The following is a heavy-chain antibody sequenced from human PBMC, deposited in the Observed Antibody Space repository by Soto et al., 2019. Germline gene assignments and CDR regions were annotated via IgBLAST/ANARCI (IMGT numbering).Heavy chain of an antibody. CDR3: ATQEVGGSYVYTFDP. CDR1: GGSISSYY. Sequence: SETLSLTCTVSGGSISSYYWSWIRQPPGKGLEWIGYIYYSGSPNYNPSLKSRVTISVDTSKNQFSLKLSSVTAADTAVYYCATQEVGGSYVYTFDPWGQGTLVTVSS. CDR2: IYYSGSP. J-gene: IGHJ5*02. D-gene: IGHD1-26*01. V-gene: IGHV4-59*08.